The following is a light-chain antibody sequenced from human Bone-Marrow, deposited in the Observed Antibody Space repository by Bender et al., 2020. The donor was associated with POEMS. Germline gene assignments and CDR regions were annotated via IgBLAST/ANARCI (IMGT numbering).Light chain of an antibody. CDR3: SSYAGSDNVV. CDR2: EGS. V-gene: IGLV2-23*01. Sequence: QSALTQPASVSGSPGQSITVSCTGTSSDVGSYNLVSWFQQHPGKAPKLIIYEGSKRPSGVSNRFSGSKSGNTASLTISGLQAADEADYYCSSYAGSDNVVFGGGTKLTVL. CDR1: SSDVGSYNL. J-gene: IGLJ2*01.